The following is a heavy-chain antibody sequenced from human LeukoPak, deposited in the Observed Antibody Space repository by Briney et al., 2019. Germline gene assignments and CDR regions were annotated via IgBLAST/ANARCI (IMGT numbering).Heavy chain of an antibody. D-gene: IGHD5-18*01. V-gene: IGHV3-30*02. CDR2: IRSDGSNK. J-gene: IGHJ4*02. CDR3: ARDGAMDLKSTNLDY. Sequence: PGGSLRLSCAASGFTFSSYGMHWVRQAPGKGLEWVAFIRSDGSNKYNSDSVRGRFTISRDDSKNTLYLQMSSLRTGDTAVYYCARDGAMDLKSTNLDYWGQGTLVTVSS. CDR1: GFTFSSYG.